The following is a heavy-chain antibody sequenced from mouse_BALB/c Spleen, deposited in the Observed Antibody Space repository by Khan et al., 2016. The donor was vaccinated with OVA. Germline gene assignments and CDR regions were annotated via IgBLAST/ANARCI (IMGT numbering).Heavy chain of an antibody. CDR3: ARGNYYGYYFDY. CDR1: GYSITSGYA. D-gene: IGHD1-1*01. J-gene: IGHJ2*01. Sequence: EVQLQESGPGLVKPSQSLSLTCTVTGYSITSGYAWNWIRQFPGNKLEWMGYISYSGVTSYTPSLKSRISITRDTSKNQFFMQVKSVTTEDTASYYCARGNYYGYYFDYWGQGTTLTVSS. CDR2: ISYSGVT. V-gene: IGHV3-2*02.